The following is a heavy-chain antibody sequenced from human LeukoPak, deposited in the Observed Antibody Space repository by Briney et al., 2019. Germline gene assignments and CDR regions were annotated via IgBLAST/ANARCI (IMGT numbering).Heavy chain of an antibody. D-gene: IGHD1-26*01. CDR3: AIDVGASAPDAFDI. CDR1: GFTFSTYN. Sequence: GVSLRLSCAASGFTFSTYNMNWVRQAPGKGLELVSSISSSSNYIYYADSVKGRFTISRDNAKNSLYLQMNSLRAEDTDVYYCAIDVGASAPDAFDIWGQGTTVTVSS. V-gene: IGHV3-21*01. J-gene: IGHJ3*02. CDR2: ISSSSNYI.